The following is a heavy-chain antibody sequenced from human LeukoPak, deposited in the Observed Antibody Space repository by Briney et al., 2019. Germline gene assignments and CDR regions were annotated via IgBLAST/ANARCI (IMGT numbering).Heavy chain of an antibody. CDR3: ARVLFVGRTDVRFDY. CDR2: IKQDGSEK. D-gene: IGHD2-21*01. CDR1: GFTFSSYW. Sequence: GGSLRLSCAASGFTFSSYWMSWVRQAPGKGLEWVANIKQDGSEKYYVDSVKGRFTISRDNAKNSLYLQMNSLRAEDTAVYYCARVLFVGRTDVRFDYWGQGTLVTVSS. V-gene: IGHV3-7*01. J-gene: IGHJ4*02.